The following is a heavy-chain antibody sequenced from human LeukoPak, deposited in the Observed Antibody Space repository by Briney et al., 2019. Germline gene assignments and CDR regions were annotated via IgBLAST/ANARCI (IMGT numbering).Heavy chain of an antibody. V-gene: IGHV5-10-1*01. CDR1: GYSFTSYW. J-gene: IGHJ4*02. CDR3: ATLGSSSV. CDR2: IDPTDSYT. D-gene: IGHD6-13*01. Sequence: GESLKISCKGSGYSFTSYWISWVRQMPGKGLEWLGKIDPTDSYTNYSPSFQGHVTISADKSIGTAYLQWSSLKASDTAMYYCATLGSSSVWGQGTLVTVSS.